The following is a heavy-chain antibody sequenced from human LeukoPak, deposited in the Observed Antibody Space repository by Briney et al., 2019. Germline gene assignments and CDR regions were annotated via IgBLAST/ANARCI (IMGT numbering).Heavy chain of an antibody. CDR2: IKENGNEQ. J-gene: IGHJ4*02. V-gene: IGHV3-7*01. D-gene: IGHD3-22*01. Sequence: PGGSLRLSCEASGFTFTSYWMSWVRQAPGKGPEWVAHIKENGNEQYYADSVKGRFTISRDNVKQSLGLQMNSLRVEDTAVYYCARRINYYDSSGYYYVRYFDSWGQGTLVAVSS. CDR1: GFTFTSYW. CDR3: ARRINYYDSSGYYYVRYFDS.